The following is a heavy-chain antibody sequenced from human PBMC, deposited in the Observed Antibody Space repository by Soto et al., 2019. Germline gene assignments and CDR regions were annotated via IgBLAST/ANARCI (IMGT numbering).Heavy chain of an antibody. J-gene: IGHJ6*02. D-gene: IGHD3-16*02. Sequence: PSETLSLTCAVSGGSISSSNWWSWVRQPPGRGLEWIGNIYHTGSANYNPSLKSRVTISVDKPKNQFSLKVNSVTSADTAVYYCVRHSPQRLSIDVWGPGTTVTVSS. CDR3: VRHSPQRLSIDV. V-gene: IGHV4-4*02. CDR1: GGSISSSNW. CDR2: IYHTGSA.